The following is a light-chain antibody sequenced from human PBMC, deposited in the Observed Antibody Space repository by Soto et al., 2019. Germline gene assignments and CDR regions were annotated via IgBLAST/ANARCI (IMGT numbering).Light chain of an antibody. V-gene: IGKV4-1*01. J-gene: IGKJ1*01. CDR3: QQYYSTPTWT. CDR2: WAS. CDR1: QSVFYSSNNKND. Sequence: DIVMTQSPDSLAVSLGERATINCKSSQSVFYSSNNKNDLAWYRQKPGQPPKLLIYWASTREYGVPHRFSGSGSGTDFTLTISSLQAEDVAVYYCQQYYSTPTWTFGQGTKVEIK.